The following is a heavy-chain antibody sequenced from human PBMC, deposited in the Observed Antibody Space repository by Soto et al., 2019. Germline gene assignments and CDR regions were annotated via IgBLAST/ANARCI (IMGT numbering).Heavy chain of an antibody. D-gene: IGHD4-17*01. CDR2: ISGSGGST. CDR3: AKDSLTTVPYLPAYFDY. Sequence: EVQLLESGGGLVQPGGSLGLSCAASGFTFSSDAMSWVRQAPGKGLEWVSAISGSGGSTYYADSVKGRFTISRDNSKNTLYLQMNSLRAEDTAVYYSAKDSLTTVPYLPAYFDYWGQGTLVTVSS. V-gene: IGHV3-23*01. J-gene: IGHJ4*02. CDR1: GFTFSSDA.